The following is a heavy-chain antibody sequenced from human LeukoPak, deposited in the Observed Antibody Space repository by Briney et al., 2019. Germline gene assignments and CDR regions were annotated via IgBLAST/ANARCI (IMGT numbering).Heavy chain of an antibody. Sequence: GRSLRLSXAASGFTFSSYGMHWVRQAPGKGLEWVAVIWYDGSNKYYADSVKGRFTISRDNSKNTLYLQMNSLRAEDTAVYYCAKDLDYDFWSGMGPFDYWGQGTLVTVSS. CDR3: AKDLDYDFWSGMGPFDY. V-gene: IGHV3-33*06. CDR1: GFTFSSYG. CDR2: IWYDGSNK. J-gene: IGHJ4*02. D-gene: IGHD3-3*01.